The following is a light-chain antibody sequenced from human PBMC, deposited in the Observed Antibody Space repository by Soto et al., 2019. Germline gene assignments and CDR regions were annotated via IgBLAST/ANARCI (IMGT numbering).Light chain of an antibody. J-gene: IGKJ3*01. V-gene: IGKV1-39*01. CDR3: QQNYNRPRVT. Sequence: DIQMTQSPSSLSASVGDRVTITCRASQTIGTYLNWYQQKPGKASALLIYTASSLQSGVPSRYSGSGSGTDCTLTIISLQPEDFTKYYCQQNYNRPRVTCGPGTKVELK. CDR2: TAS. CDR1: QTIGTY.